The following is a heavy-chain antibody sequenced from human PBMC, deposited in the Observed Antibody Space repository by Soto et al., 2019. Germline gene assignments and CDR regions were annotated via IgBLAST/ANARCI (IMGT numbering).Heavy chain of an antibody. J-gene: IGHJ6*02. CDR1: GGSISSSNW. D-gene: IGHD1-26*01. V-gene: IGHV4-4*02. CDR2: IYHSGST. CDR3: ARVSGSYYHGMDV. Sequence: QVQLQESGPGLVKPSGTLSLTCAVSGGSISSSNWWSWVRQPPGKGLEWIGEIYHSGSTNYNPSRKSRVTISVDKSKNQFSLKRSSVPAADTAVYYCARVSGSYYHGMDVWGQGITVTVSS.